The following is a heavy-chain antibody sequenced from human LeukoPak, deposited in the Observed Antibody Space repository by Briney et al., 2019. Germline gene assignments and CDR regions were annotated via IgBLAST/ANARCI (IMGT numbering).Heavy chain of an antibody. J-gene: IGHJ4*02. Sequence: PGGSLRLSCAASGFTFSRYTFNWVRQAPGKGLEWDSAVSEYRATPYYADYAKGRFTISRDNSRSTVYLQMNSLRAEDTAIYYCAKRVDGSGAYYIDYWGQGTLVTVSS. V-gene: IGHV3-23*01. CDR3: AKRVDGSGAYYIDY. D-gene: IGHD3-10*01. CDR1: GFTFSRYT. CDR2: VSEYRATP.